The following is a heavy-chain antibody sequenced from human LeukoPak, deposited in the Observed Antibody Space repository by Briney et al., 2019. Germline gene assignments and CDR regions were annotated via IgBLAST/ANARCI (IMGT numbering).Heavy chain of an antibody. CDR1: GFTFSSYS. V-gene: IGHV3-48*01. CDR2: ISSSSSTI. Sequence: GGSLRLSCAASGFTFSSYSMNWVRQAPGKGLEWVSYISSSSSTIYYADSVKGRFTISRDNAKNSLYLQMNSLRAEDTAVYYCARVGSSWYAWGSTDYWGQGTLVTVSS. D-gene: IGHD6-13*01. CDR3: ARVGSSWYAWGSTDY. J-gene: IGHJ4*02.